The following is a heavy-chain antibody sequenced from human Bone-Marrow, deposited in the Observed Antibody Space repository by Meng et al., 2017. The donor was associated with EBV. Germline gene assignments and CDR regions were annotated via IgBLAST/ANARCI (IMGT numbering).Heavy chain of an antibody. V-gene: IGHV4-34*01. CDR3: ARPPTGRGSYLDY. CDR2: INHSGST. D-gene: IGHD3-16*01. Sequence: VEVQEWGEGLLKRSRTLSLPCPVHCGAFSGYGWSWISQPPGKGLGWIGEINHSGSTNYTPSLQSRVTISVDTSKNQFSLKLSSVTAADTAVYYCARPPTGRGSYLDYWGQGTLVTVSS. J-gene: IGHJ4*02. CDR1: CGAFSGYG.